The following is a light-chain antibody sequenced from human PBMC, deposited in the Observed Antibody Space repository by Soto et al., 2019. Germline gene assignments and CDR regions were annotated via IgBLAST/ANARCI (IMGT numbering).Light chain of an antibody. Sequence: QLVLTQPPSASGSPGQSVTISCTGTSSDVGGYKYVSWYQQHPGKAPKLMIFEVSKRPSGVPDRFSGSKSGNTASLTVSGLQAEDEADYYCCSYAGSNNLVFGGGTKVTVL. CDR1: SSDVGGYKY. V-gene: IGLV2-8*01. CDR3: CSYAGSNNLV. CDR2: EVS. J-gene: IGLJ2*01.